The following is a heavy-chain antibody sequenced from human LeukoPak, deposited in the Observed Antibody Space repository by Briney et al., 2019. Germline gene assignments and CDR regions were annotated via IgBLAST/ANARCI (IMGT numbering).Heavy chain of an antibody. J-gene: IGHJ4*02. V-gene: IGHV3-13*01. CDR2: IDTDGHT. D-gene: IGHD4/OR15-4a*01. CDR3: ARIGPHGAFEY. CDR1: RIAVKTYD. Sequence: GLLRLSRAASRIAVKTYDVDLGRQPATKDLEWVSGIDTDGHTYYPGSVKGRFTISRENAKKSLYLQMNSLRAGDTAVYYCARIGPHGAFEYWGQGTLVTVSS.